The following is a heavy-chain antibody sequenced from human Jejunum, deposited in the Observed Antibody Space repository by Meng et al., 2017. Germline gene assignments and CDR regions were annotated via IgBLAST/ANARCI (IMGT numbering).Heavy chain of an antibody. Sequence: EGSLRLSCAAFGFIFSDYAMSGFRQAPGKGLEWGSGISCSGSRTYYADSVKGRFIISRDNSKNTLYLQMNSLRSENTAVYYCAKDRGTTWRTASLIDPWGQGTPVTVSS. D-gene: IGHD3-10*01. CDR1: GFIFSDYA. V-gene: IGHV3-23*01. CDR3: AKDRGTTWRTASLIDP. CDR2: ISCSGSRT. J-gene: IGHJ5*02.